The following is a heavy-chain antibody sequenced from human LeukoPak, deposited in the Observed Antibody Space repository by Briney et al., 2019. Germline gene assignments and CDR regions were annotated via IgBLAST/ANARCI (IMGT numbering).Heavy chain of an antibody. V-gene: IGHV3-23*01. J-gene: IGHJ3*02. D-gene: IGHD3-22*01. CDR3: AIPAYYYDSSGYGADI. Sequence: GGSLRLSCAASGSTFSSCAMSWVRQAPGKGLEWVSAISGSGGSTYYADSVKGRFTISRGNSKNTLYLQMNSLRAEDTAVYYCAIPAYYYDSSGYGADIWGQGTMVTVSS. CDR1: GSTFSSCA. CDR2: ISGSGGST.